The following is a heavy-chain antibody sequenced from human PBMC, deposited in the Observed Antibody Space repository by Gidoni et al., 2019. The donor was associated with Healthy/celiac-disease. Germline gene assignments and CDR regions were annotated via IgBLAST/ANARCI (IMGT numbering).Heavy chain of an antibody. Sequence: EVQLVQSGAEVKKPGESLKLSCKGSGYSFTSYWLGWVRQMPGKGLEWMGIIYPGDADTRYSPSFQGQVTISADKSISTAYLQWSSLKASDTAMYYCARLGCSSTSCYLNDAFDIWGQGTMVTVSS. CDR3: ARLGCSSTSCYLNDAFDI. J-gene: IGHJ3*02. D-gene: IGHD2-2*01. V-gene: IGHV5-51*01. CDR2: IYPGDADT. CDR1: GYSFTSYW.